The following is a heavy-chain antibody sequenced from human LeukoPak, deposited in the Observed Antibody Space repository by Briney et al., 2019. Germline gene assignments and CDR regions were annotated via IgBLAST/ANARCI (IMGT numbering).Heavy chain of an antibody. V-gene: IGHV5-51*01. J-gene: IGHJ4*02. CDR1: GYSFTSYW. CDR3: ARQKTQLEYYYDSSGYKLNYFDY. D-gene: IGHD3-22*01. Sequence: GESLKISCKGSGYSFTSYWIGWVRQMPGKGLEWMGIIYPGDSDTRYSPSFQGQVTITADKSISTAYLQWSSLKASDTAMYYCARQKTQLEYYYDSSGYKLNYFDYWGQGTLVTVSS. CDR2: IYPGDSDT.